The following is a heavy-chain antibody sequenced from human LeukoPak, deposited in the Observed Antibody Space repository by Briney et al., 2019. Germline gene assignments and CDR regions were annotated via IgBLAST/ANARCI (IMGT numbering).Heavy chain of an antibody. CDR3: AGSISRYSSSWGI. Sequence: SETLSLTCTVSGGSISSYYWSWIRQPPGKGLEWIGYIYYSGSTNYNPSLKSRVTISVDTSKNQFSLKLSSVTAADTAVYYCAGSISRYSSSWGIWGQGTLVTVSS. D-gene: IGHD6-13*01. V-gene: IGHV4-59*01. CDR1: GGSISSYY. J-gene: IGHJ4*02. CDR2: IYYSGST.